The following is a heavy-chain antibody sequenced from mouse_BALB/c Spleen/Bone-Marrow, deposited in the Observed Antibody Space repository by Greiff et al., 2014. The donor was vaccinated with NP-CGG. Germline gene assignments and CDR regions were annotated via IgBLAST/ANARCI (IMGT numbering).Heavy chain of an antibody. Sequence: EVQGVESGGGLVQPGGSLKLSCAASGFDFSRYWMSWVRQAPGKGLEWIGEINPDSSTINYTPSLKDKFIISRDNAENTLYLQMSKVRSEDTALYYCARNGYYGYSDYWGQGTTLTVSS. V-gene: IGHV4-1*02. CDR2: INPDSSTI. CDR1: GFDFSRYW. CDR3: ARNGYYGYSDY. J-gene: IGHJ2*01. D-gene: IGHD2-1*01.